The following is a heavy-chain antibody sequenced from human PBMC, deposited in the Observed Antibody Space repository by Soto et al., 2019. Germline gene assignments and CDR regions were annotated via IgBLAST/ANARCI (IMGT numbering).Heavy chain of an antibody. D-gene: IGHD6-13*01. J-gene: IGHJ4*02. CDR1: GLSFSSDA. V-gene: IGHV3-23*01. CDR2: ISGSGGST. Sequence: GGPLRLSCAASGLSFSSDAMSWVRQAPGKGLEWVSAISGSGGSTYYAGAVKGLFTTSRNNSKNTLYLKMNSLSAEDTAVYYCAKDLIAAAGTGGGYWGQGTLVTVSS. CDR3: AKDLIAAAGTGGGY.